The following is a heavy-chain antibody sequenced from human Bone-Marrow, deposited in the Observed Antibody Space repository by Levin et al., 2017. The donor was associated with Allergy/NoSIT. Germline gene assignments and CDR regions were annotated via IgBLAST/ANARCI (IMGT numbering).Heavy chain of an antibody. D-gene: IGHD2-15*01. CDR2: ISGSGGST. V-gene: IGHV3-23*01. Sequence: PGGSLRLSCAASGFTFSSYAMSWVRQAPGKGLEWVSAISGSGGSTYYADSVKGRFTISRDNSKNTLYLQMNSLRAEDTAVYYCAKPLVVVAATGRVFDYWGQGTLVTVSS. J-gene: IGHJ4*02. CDR1: GFTFSSYA. CDR3: AKPLVVVAATGRVFDY.